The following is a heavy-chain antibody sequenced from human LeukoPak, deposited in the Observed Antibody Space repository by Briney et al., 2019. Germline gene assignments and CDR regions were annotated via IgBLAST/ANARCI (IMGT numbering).Heavy chain of an antibody. CDR3: ARYGGWRQNWFDP. V-gene: IGHV4-39*07. J-gene: IGHJ5*02. CDR2: IYYIGNT. D-gene: IGHD6-19*01. Sequence: PSETLSLTCTVSGGSTSSSSYYWGWIRQPPGKGLEWIGSIYYIGNTYYNPSLKSRVTISVDTSKNQFSLKLSSVTAADTAVYYCARYGGWRQNWFDPWGQGTLVTVSS. CDR1: GGSTSSSSYY.